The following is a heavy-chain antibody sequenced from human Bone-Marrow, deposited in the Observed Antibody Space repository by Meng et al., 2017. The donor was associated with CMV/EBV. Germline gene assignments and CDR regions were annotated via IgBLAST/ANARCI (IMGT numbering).Heavy chain of an antibody. V-gene: IGHV4-4*02. D-gene: IGHD6-19*01. Sequence: VSGGCSSNFKWWSWVRQPPRTGLGWVGEIFHNGNTNYNPSLKSRATISVDKSKNEFSLKLNSVTAADTAVYYCARVHSSAWFGRLDPWGQGILVTVSS. J-gene: IGHJ5*02. CDR1: GGCSSNFKW. CDR3: ARVHSSAWFGRLDP. CDR2: IFHNGNT.